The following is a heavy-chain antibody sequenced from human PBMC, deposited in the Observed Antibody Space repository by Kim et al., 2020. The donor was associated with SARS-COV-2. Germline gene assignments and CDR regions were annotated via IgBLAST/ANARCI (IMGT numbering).Heavy chain of an antibody. J-gene: IGHJ4*02. CDR3: ATAISGYSSSSGVDY. Sequence: DSRKGRLTISRYNAKNSLYLQMNGRRAEDTAVYYCATAISGYSSSSGVDYWGQGTLVTVSS. V-gene: IGHV3-21*01. D-gene: IGHD6-6*01.